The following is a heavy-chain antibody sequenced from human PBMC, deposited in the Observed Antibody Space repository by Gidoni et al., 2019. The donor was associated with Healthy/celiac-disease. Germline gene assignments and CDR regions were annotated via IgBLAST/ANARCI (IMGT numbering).Heavy chain of an antibody. J-gene: IGHJ3*02. Sequence: EVQLVASGGGLVKPGGSLRLSCAASGFTSISYSMTWVRQAPGKGLEWVSSISSSSSYIYYADSVKGRFTISRDNAKNSLYLQMNSLRAEDTAVYYCARDRFVPERRWTPDPGAFDIWGQGTMVTVSS. D-gene: IGHD2-15*01. V-gene: IGHV3-21*01. CDR2: ISSSSSYI. CDR3: ARDRFVPERRWTPDPGAFDI. CDR1: GFTSISYS.